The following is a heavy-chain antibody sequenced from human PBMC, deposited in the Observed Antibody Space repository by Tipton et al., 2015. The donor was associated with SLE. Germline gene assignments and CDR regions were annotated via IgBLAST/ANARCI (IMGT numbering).Heavy chain of an antibody. V-gene: IGHV4-30-2*01. J-gene: IGHJ3*02. CDR2: IYHSGST. Sequence: TLSLTCAVSGGSISSGGYSWSWIRQPPGKGLEWIGYIYHSGSTYYNPSLKSRVTISVDRSKNQFSLQLNSVTPEDTAVYYCARDFGEWAAFDIWGQGTMVTVSS. CDR1: GGSISSGGYS. D-gene: IGHD3-10*01. CDR3: ARDFGEWAAFDI.